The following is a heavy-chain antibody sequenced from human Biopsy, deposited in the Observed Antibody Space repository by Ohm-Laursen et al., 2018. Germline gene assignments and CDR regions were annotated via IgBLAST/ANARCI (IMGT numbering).Heavy chain of an antibody. V-gene: IGHV3-21*01. Sequence: SLRLSCAASGFAFSDYSMNWVRQAPGKGLEWVASISLTSNHIHYVDSVWGRFTISRDNAENSLYLEMNSLRVEDTAVYYCAKDDYDRVSSGYYFDYWGQGTLVSVSS. CDR3: AKDDYDRVSSGYYFDY. CDR2: ISLTSNHI. CDR1: GFAFSDYS. D-gene: IGHD3-10*02. J-gene: IGHJ4*02.